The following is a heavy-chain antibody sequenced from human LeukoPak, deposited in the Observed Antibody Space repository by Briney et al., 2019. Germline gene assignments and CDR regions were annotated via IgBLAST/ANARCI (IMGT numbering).Heavy chain of an antibody. CDR1: GGTFSSYA. CDR2: IIPIFGTA. J-gene: IGHJ4*02. CDR3: ARDFRGSGNAEY. Sequence: ASVTVSCTASGGTFSSYAISWVRQAPGQGLEWMGGIIPIFGTANYAQKFQGRVTITADESTSTAYMELSSLRSEDTAVYYCARDFRGSGNAEYWGQGTLVTVSS. V-gene: IGHV1-69*13. D-gene: IGHD3-10*01.